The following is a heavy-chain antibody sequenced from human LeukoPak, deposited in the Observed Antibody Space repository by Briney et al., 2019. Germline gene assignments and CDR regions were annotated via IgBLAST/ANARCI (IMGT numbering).Heavy chain of an antibody. CDR3: AGGTYSGYEIDY. Sequence: ASVKVSCKASGYTFTGYYMHWVRQAPGQGLEWMGWINPNSGGTNYAQKFQGWVTMTRDTSISTAYMELSRLRSDDTAVYYCAGGTYSGYEIDYWGQGTLVTVSS. CDR1: GYTFTGYY. J-gene: IGHJ4*02. D-gene: IGHD5-12*01. CDR2: INPNSGGT. V-gene: IGHV1-2*04.